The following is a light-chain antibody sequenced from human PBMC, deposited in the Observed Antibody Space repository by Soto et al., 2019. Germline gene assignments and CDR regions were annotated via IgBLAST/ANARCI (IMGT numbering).Light chain of an antibody. CDR2: DVT. J-gene: IGLJ1*01. Sequence: QSALTQPASVSGSPGQSITISCTGTSSDVGGYNYVSWYQHHPGKAPKLIIYDVTNRPSGVSNPFSGSKSGNTASLTISGLQPEDEADYYCISYTTSNTRQIVLGTGTKLTVL. CDR1: SSDVGGYNY. CDR3: ISYTTSNTRQIV. V-gene: IGLV2-14*03.